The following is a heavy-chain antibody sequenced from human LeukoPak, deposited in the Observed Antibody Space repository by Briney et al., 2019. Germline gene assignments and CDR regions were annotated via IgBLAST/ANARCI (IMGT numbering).Heavy chain of an antibody. CDR3: ARALGTEAAGAFDI. J-gene: IGHJ3*02. V-gene: IGHV3-11*05. Sequence: GGSLRLSCAASGFTFSDYYMSWIRQAPGKGLEWVSYISSSSSYTNYADSVKGRFTISRDNAKNSLYLQMNSLRAEDTAVYYCARALGTEAAGAFDIWGQGTMVTASS. D-gene: IGHD6-13*01. CDR2: ISSSSSYT. CDR1: GFTFSDYY.